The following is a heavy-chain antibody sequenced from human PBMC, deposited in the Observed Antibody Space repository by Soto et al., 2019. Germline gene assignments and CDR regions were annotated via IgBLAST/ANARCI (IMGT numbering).Heavy chain of an antibody. Sequence: SETLSLTCAVSGGSISSGGYSWSWIRQPPGKGLEWIGYIYHSGSTYYNPSLKSRVTISVDRSKNQFSLKLSSVTAADTAVYYCARGNDGPIDYWGQGTLVTVSS. CDR1: GGSISSGGYS. V-gene: IGHV4-30-2*01. J-gene: IGHJ4*02. CDR3: ARGNDGPIDY. CDR2: IYHSGST. D-gene: IGHD1-1*01.